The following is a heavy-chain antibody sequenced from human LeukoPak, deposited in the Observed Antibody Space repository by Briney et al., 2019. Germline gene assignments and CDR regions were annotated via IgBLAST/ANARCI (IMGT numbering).Heavy chain of an antibody. CDR2: INPNSGGT. CDR1: GYTFTGYY. D-gene: IGHD4-23*01. V-gene: IGHV1-2*02. Sequence: ASVKVSCKASGYTFTGYYMHWVRQAPGQGLEWMGWINPNSGGTNYAQKFQGRVTMTRDTSISTAYMELSRLRSDDTAVYYCARDAESAVVTENNWLDPWGQGTLVTVSS. J-gene: IGHJ5*02. CDR3: ARDAESAVVTENNWLDP.